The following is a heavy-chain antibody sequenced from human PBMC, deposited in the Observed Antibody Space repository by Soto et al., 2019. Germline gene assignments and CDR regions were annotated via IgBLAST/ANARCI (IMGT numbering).Heavy chain of an antibody. Sequence: HPGGSLRLSCTASGFTFGDYAMSWFRQAPGKGLEWVGFIRSKAYGGTTEYAASVKGRFTISRDDSKSIAYLQMNSLKTEDTAVYYCTRDGPAGYSSSWIWFDPWGQGTLVTVSS. CDR1: GFTFGDYA. D-gene: IGHD6-13*01. CDR3: TRDGPAGYSSSWIWFDP. V-gene: IGHV3-49*03. J-gene: IGHJ5*02. CDR2: IRSKAYGGTT.